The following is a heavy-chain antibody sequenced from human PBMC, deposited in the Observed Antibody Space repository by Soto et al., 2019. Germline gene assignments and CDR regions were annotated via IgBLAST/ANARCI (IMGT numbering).Heavy chain of an antibody. J-gene: IGHJ3*02. CDR3: AKAPYGDYVLDAFDI. CDR2: ISGSGGST. CDR1: GFTFSSYA. D-gene: IGHD4-17*01. Sequence: GGSLRLSCAASGFTFSSYAMSWVRQAPGKGLEWVSAISGSGGSTYYADSVKGRFTISRDNSKNTLYLQMNSLRAGDTAVYYCAKAPYGDYVLDAFDIWGQGTMVTVSS. V-gene: IGHV3-23*01.